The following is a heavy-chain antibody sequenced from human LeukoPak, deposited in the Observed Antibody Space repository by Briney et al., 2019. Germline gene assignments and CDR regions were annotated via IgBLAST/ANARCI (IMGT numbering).Heavy chain of an antibody. CDR1: GFSFNNYW. J-gene: IGHJ4*02. CDR3: AGGRGKRITMFRVFDY. V-gene: IGHV3-74*01. CDR2: IDNDGSST. Sequence: GGSLRLSCAASGFSFNNYWMHWVRQAPGKGLEWVSRIDNDGSSTRYADSVTGRFTISRDIAKNTLYLQMNSLRADDTAVYYCAGGRGKRITMFRVFDYWGQGTQVIVSP. D-gene: IGHD3-10*01.